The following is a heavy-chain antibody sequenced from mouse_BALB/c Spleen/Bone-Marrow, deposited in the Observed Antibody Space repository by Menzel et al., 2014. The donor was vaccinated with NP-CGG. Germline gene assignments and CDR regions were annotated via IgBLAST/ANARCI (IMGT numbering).Heavy chain of an antibody. CDR2: INSNGGST. CDR1: GFTFSSYY. V-gene: IGHV5-6-2*01. Sequence: EVQRVESGGGLVKLGGSLKLSCAASGFTFSSYYMSWVRQTPEKRLELVAAINSNGGSTYYPDTVKGRFTISRDNAKNTLYLQMSSLKSEDTAMYYCARQGYPYFDYWGQGTTLTVSS. CDR3: ARQGYPYFDY. J-gene: IGHJ2*01. D-gene: IGHD2-14*01.